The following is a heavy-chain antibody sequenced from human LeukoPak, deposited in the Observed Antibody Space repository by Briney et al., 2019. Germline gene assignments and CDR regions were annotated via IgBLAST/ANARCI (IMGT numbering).Heavy chain of an antibody. J-gene: IGHJ5*02. CDR3: VRDRDWGAFDP. D-gene: IGHD3-16*01. CDR1: GFTFSDYE. V-gene: IGHV3-48*03. Sequence: GGSLRLSCVATGFTFSDYEMNWVRQAPGKGLEWVAHISTNGDVINYANSVKGRFTISRDNAKNSVHLQMNSLRVEDTALYYCVRDRDWGAFDPWGQGTPVTVPS. CDR2: ISTNGDVI.